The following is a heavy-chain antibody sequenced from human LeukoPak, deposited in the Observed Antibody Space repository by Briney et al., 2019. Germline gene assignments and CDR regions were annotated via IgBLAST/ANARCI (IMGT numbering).Heavy chain of an antibody. CDR2: TSYDGANK. Sequence: PGGSLRLSCAASGFTFSSYAMHWVRQAPGKGLEWVAATSYDGANKYYTDSVKGRFTISRDNSKNTLYVQMNSLRAEDTAVYYCARDRARDDGYFDWLSCFLDYWGQGTLVSISS. CDR1: GFTFSSYA. J-gene: IGHJ4*02. D-gene: IGHD3-9*01. CDR3: ARDRARDDGYFDWLSCFLDY. V-gene: IGHV3-30-3*01.